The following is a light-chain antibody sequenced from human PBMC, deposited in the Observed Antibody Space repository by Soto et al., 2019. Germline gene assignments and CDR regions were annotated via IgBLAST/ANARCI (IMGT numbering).Light chain of an antibody. Sequence: QSALTQPASVSGSPGQSITISCTGTSSDVGAFNYVSWYQQHPGKAPRLMIYDVSNRPSGVSNRFSGSKSGNTASLTISGLQAEDEADYYCSSYRHSRTVVFVGGTKLTVL. CDR2: DVS. J-gene: IGLJ2*01. CDR1: SSDVGAFNY. V-gene: IGLV2-14*01. CDR3: SSYRHSRTVV.